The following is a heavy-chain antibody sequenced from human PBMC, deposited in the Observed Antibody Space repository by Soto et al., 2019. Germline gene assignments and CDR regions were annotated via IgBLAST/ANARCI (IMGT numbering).Heavy chain of an antibody. CDR2: IMSKTDGGTT. Sequence: GGSLRLSCATSGFTFSNAWVGWGRQAPGKGLEWVGRIMSKTDGGTTDYAAPVKGRFTISRDDSKSTLYLQMNSLKTEDTAFYYCTTDSGMSPYSFDYWGQGTLVTVSS. CDR3: TTDSGMSPYSFDY. CDR1: GFTFSNAW. V-gene: IGHV3-15*01. D-gene: IGHD1-26*01. J-gene: IGHJ4*02.